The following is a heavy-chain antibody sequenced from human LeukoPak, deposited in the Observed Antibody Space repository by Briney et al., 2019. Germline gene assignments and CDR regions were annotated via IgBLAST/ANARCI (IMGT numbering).Heavy chain of an antibody. CDR1: GFTFSNYG. D-gene: IGHD6-13*01. Sequence: GRSLRLSCAASGFTFSNYGMHWVRQAPGKGLEWVAVISYDGSNKYYADSVKGRFTISRDNSKNTLYLQMNSLRAEDTAVYYCAKDLVAAAGTGDWFDPWGQGTLVTVSS. CDR2: ISYDGSNK. J-gene: IGHJ5*02. CDR3: AKDLVAAAGTGDWFDP. V-gene: IGHV3-30*18.